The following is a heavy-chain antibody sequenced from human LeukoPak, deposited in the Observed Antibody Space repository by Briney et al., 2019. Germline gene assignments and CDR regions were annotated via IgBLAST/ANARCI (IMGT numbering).Heavy chain of an antibody. Sequence: SETLSLTCAVYGGSFSGYYWSWIRQPPGKGLEWIGEINHSGSTNYNPSLKSRVTISVDTSKNQFSLKLSSVTAADTAVYYCARVRGCSSTSCYAYYYYMDVWGKGTTVTVSS. CDR3: ARVRGCSSTSCYAYYYYMDV. J-gene: IGHJ6*03. CDR2: INHSGST. CDR1: GGSFSGYY. V-gene: IGHV4-34*01. D-gene: IGHD2-2*01.